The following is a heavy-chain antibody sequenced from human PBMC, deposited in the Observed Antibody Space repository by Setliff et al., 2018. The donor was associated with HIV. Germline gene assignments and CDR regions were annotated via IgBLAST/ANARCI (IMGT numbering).Heavy chain of an antibody. CDR3: ARSQPDTIFGVVTFDC. D-gene: IGHD3-3*01. CDR2: VYYRGRT. Sequence: SETLSLTCTVSTDSFSNRGFYWGWVRQPPGRGLEWIGSVYYRGRTYYNPSLKSRVTISVDTSTNQLSLRLTSMAAADTAMYYCARSQPDTIFGVVTFDCWGQGKMVTVSS. CDR1: TDSFSNRGFY. V-gene: IGHV4-39*01. J-gene: IGHJ4*02.